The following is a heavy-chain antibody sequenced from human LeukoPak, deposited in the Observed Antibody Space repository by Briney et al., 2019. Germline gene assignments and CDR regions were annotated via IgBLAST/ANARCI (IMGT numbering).Heavy chain of an antibody. D-gene: IGHD1-26*01. CDR2: ISYDGSNK. CDR3: ARGALSGSYSYFDY. J-gene: IGHJ4*02. V-gene: IGHV3-30*01. CDR1: GFTFSSYA. Sequence: GGSLRLSCAASGFTFSSYAMHWVRQAPGKGLEWVAVISYDGSNKYYADSVKGRFTISRDNSKNTLYLQMNNLRAEDTAVYYCARGALSGSYSYFDYWGQGTLVTVSS.